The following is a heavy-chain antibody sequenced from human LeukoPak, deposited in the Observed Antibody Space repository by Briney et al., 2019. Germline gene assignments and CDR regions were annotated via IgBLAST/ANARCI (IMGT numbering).Heavy chain of an antibody. V-gene: IGHV3-7*02. CDR1: GLTLSNYW. Sequence: GGSLRLSCAVSGLTLSNYWMNWVRQAPGKGLEWVANINPDGGEERYVDSVKGRFVISRDDAKSSLFLQMSRLRDDDTAVYFCARGAYASGPGYWGQGTLVTVSS. CDR3: ARGAYASGPGY. J-gene: IGHJ4*02. CDR2: INPDGGEE. D-gene: IGHD2-2*01.